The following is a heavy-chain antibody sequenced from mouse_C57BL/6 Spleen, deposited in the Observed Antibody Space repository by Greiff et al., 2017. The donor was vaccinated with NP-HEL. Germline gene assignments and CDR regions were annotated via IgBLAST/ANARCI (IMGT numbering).Heavy chain of an antibody. CDR1: GYTFTSYW. D-gene: IGHD1-1*01. V-gene: IGHV1-55*01. J-gene: IGHJ4*01. CDR3: ARSRLTTVVEDYAMDY. CDR2: IYPGSGST. Sequence: VQLQQPGAELVKPGASVKMSCKASGYTFTSYWITWVKQRPGQGLEWIGDIYPGSGSTNYNEKFKSKATLTVDTSSSTAYMQLSSLTSEDSAVYYCARSRLTTVVEDYAMDYWGQGTSVTVSS.